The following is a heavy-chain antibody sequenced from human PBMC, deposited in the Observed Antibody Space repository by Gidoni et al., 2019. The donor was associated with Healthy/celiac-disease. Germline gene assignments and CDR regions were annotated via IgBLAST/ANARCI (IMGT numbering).Heavy chain of an antibody. J-gene: IGHJ5*02. D-gene: IGHD2-2*01. V-gene: IGHV1-2*02. CDR2: INPNSGGT. CDR3: ARTVVEYQLLSGNWFDP. Sequence: QVQLVQSGAEVKKPGASVKVSCKASGYTFTGYYMHWVRQAPGQGLEWMGWINPNSGGTNYAQKFQGRVTMTRDTSISTAYMELSRLRSDDTAVYYCARTVVEYQLLSGNWFDPWGQGTLVTVSS. CDR1: GYTFTGYY.